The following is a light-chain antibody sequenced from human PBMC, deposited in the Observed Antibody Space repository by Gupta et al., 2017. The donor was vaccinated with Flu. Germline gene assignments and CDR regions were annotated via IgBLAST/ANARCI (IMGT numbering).Light chain of an antibody. J-gene: IGLJ2*01. CDR3: QVSDSTTDHRE. V-gene: IGLV3-21*02. CDR2: EDS. CDR1: NIGSKS. Sequence: YVLTQSPSVSVAPGQTARITCGGENIGSKSVHWYQQKPGQAPVLAGHEDSDRPSGIPERFLGSNAGKTATRNINRVEAGDEADDDCQVSDSTTDHREFGGGTKMTVL.